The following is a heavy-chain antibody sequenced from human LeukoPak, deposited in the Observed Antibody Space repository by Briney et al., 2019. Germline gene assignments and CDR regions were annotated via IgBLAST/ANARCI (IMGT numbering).Heavy chain of an antibody. Sequence: SETLSLTCTVSGYSISSGYYWGWIRQPPGKGLEWIGYIYYTGDTNYNPTLKSRVTMSVDTSKNQLSLKLRSVTAADTAIYYCARLPPSAGGSPFESWGQGTLVTVSS. CDR2: IYYTGDT. V-gene: IGHV4-38-2*02. D-gene: IGHD3-16*01. CDR1: GYSISSGYY. CDR3: ARLPPSAGGSPFES. J-gene: IGHJ4*02.